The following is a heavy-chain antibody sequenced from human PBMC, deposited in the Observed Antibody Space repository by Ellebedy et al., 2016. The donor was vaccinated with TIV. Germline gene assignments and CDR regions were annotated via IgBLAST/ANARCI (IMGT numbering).Heavy chain of an antibody. CDR2: IYYSGST. CDR1: GGSISSYY. J-gene: IGHJ4*02. D-gene: IGHD2-2*01. Sequence: GSLRLSXTVSGGSISSYYWSWIRQPPGKGLEWIGYIYYSGSTYYNPSLKSRVTISVDTSKNQFSLKLSSVTAADTAVYYCARHYCSSTSCFLDYWGQGTLVTVSS. V-gene: IGHV4-59*06. CDR3: ARHYCSSTSCFLDY.